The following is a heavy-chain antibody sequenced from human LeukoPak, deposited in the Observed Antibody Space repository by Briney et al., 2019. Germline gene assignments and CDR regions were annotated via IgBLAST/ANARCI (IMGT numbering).Heavy chain of an antibody. CDR2: ISSSSSTI. V-gene: IGHV3-48*01. D-gene: IGHD1-26*01. J-gene: IGHJ6*03. CDR3: ASLVGADYYYYMDV. CDR1: GFTFSSYS. Sequence: GSLRLSCAASGFTFSSYSMNWVRQAPGKGLEWVSYISSSSSTIYYADSVKGRFTISRDNAKNSLYLQVNSLRAEDTAVYYCASLVGADYYYYMDVWGKGTTVTVSS.